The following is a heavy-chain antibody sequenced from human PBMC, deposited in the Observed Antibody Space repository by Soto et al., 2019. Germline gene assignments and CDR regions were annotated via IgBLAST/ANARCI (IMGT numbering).Heavy chain of an antibody. V-gene: IGHV4-31*11. J-gene: IGHJ4*02. Sequence: SETLSLTCAVSAACITGADSSWFWIRKPPGNGLEWIGYIAYSGDTYYNPSLRSRVTISADRSENKFSVTLKSVTAADTGVYFCPSDFESFAIGVWGQGTSVTVSS. CDR1: AACITGADSS. CDR2: IAYSGDT. D-gene: IGHD3-9*01. CDR3: PSDFESFAIGV.